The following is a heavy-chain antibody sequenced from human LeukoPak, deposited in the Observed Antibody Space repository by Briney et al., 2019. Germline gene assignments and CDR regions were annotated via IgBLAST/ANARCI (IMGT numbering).Heavy chain of an antibody. D-gene: IGHD2-15*01. J-gene: IGHJ3*02. CDR3: ARDVIVGVVAANDI. V-gene: IGHV4-30-4*02. CDR2: IYYSGST. CDR1: GGSISSGDYY. Sequence: PSETLSLTCTVSGGSISSGDYYWSWIRQPPGKGLEWIGYIYYSGSTYYNPSLKSRVTISVDTSKNQFSLELCSVTAADTAVYYCARDVIVGVVAANDIWGQGTMVTVSS.